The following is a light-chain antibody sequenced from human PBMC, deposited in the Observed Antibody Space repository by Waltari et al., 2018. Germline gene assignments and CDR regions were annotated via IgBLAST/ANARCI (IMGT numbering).Light chain of an antibody. Sequence: DIQMTQSPSSLSASVGDRVALTCRASQTINNFLNWYQKKPGKAPKLLIYGASTLHNGVPSRFSGSASGTDFTLIISSLQPEDFATHYCQQAYNTPVTFGPGTKVDIK. V-gene: IGKV1-39*01. CDR3: QQAYNTPVT. J-gene: IGKJ3*01. CDR1: QTINNF. CDR2: GAS.